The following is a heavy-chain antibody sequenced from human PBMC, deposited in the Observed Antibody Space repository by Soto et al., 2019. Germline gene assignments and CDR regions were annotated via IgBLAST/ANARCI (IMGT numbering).Heavy chain of an antibody. CDR2: LIPVFVTA. J-gene: IGHJ4*02. CDR1: GGTFGSYA. Sequence: QVQLVQSGAEVKEPGSSVKVSCKASGGTFGSYAISWVRQAPGRGLEWMGSLIPVFVTADYAQKFQDRVIITADESRSTVYMQMMSLGPDDTAVYYCAVVTWNDYNTGDYWGQGTLVTISS. D-gene: IGHD1-1*01. V-gene: IGHV1-69*15. CDR3: AVVTWNDYNTGDY.